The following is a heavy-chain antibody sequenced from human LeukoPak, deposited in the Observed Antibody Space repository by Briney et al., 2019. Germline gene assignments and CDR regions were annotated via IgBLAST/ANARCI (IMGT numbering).Heavy chain of an antibody. D-gene: IGHD6-13*01. Sequence: GGSLRLSCAASGFTFSGYSMNWVRQAPGKGLEWVSYISSSSSTIYYADSVKGRFTISRDNAKNSLYLQMNSLRAEDTAVYYCAREGAAAGSDAFDIWGQGTMVTVSS. CDR2: ISSSSSTI. CDR1: GFTFSGYS. CDR3: AREGAAAGSDAFDI. V-gene: IGHV3-48*04. J-gene: IGHJ3*02.